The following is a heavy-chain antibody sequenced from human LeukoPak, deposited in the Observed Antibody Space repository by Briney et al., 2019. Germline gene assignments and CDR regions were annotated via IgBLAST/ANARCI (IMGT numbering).Heavy chain of an antibody. CDR3: AKDDNTFDY. Sequence: GGSLRLSCAASGFTFSSYAMTWVRQAPGKGLEWVSSISGGGDSTYYADSVKGRFTISRDNSKNTLYLQMNSLRAEDTAVYYCAKDDNTFDYWGQGTLVTVSS. J-gene: IGHJ4*02. V-gene: IGHV3-23*01. CDR1: GFTFSSYA. CDR2: ISGGGDST. D-gene: IGHD1-1*01.